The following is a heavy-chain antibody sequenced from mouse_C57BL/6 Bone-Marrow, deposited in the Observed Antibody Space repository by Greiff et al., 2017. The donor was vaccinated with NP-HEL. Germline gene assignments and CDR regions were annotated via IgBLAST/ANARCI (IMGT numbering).Heavy chain of an antibody. CDR3: ERGGVLTTVVATCFDY. J-gene: IGHJ2*01. CDR2: INPSTGGT. D-gene: IGHD1-1*01. Sequence: EVKLLESGPELVKPGASVKISCKASGYSFTGYYMNWVKQSPEKSLEWIGEINPSTGGTTYNQKFKAKATLTVDKSSSTAYMQLKSLTSEDSAVYDCERGGVLTTVVATCFDYWGKGTTLTVSS. V-gene: IGHV1-42*01. CDR1: GYSFTGYY.